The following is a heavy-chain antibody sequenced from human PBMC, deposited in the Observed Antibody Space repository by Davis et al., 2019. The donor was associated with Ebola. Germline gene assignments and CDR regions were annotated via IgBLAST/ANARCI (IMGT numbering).Heavy chain of an antibody. D-gene: IGHD6-13*01. CDR2: IIPIFGTA. Sequence: AASVKVSCKASGYTFTGYYMHWVRQAPGQGLEWMGGIIPIFGTANYAQKFQGRVTITADESTSKAYMELSSLRSEDTAVYYCARERPYSSTRDAFDIWGQGTMVTVSS. CDR3: ARERPYSSTRDAFDI. J-gene: IGHJ3*02. CDR1: GYTFTGYY. V-gene: IGHV1-69*13.